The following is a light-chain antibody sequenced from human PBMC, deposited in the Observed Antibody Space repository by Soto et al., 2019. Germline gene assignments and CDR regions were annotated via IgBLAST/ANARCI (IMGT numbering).Light chain of an antibody. CDR3: QQYDNLPPFT. CDR2: DAS. Sequence: DIQMTPSPSSLSAPVGDRVTIHYQASQDINNFLNWYQQKPGEAPKLLIYDASNLETGVPSRFSGSGSGTDFTFTISSLQPEDIATYYCQQYDNLPPFTFGQGTRLEIK. V-gene: IGKV1-33*01. CDR1: QDINNF. J-gene: IGKJ5*01.